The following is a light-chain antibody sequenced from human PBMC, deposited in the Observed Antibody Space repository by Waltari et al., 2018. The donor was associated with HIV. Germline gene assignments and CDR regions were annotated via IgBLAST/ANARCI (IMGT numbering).Light chain of an antibody. J-gene: IGLJ2*01. Sequence: QSVLTQPPSVSGDPGQRVTISCTGSKSNIGAGYEVHWYQQVPGTAPKLLIYGNNNLASGVPDRFSGSKSGTSASLASAGLQAEDEAEYHCQSYDSSLTTTVFGGGTKLTVL. V-gene: IGLV1-40*01. CDR1: KSNIGAGYE. CDR2: GNN. CDR3: QSYDSSLTTTV.